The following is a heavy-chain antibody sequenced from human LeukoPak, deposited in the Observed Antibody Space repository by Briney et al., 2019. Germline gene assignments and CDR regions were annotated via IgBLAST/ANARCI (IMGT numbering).Heavy chain of an antibody. Sequence: PGGSLRLSCAASGFTFSSYAMSWVRQAPGKGLEWVSAISGSGGSTYYADSVKGRFTISRDNSKNTLYLQMNSLRAEDTAVYYCARDYYDSSGYYQTPAYYFDYWGQGTLVTVSS. CDR2: ISGSGGST. D-gene: IGHD3-22*01. CDR3: ARDYYDSSGYYQTPAYYFDY. CDR1: GFTFSSYA. V-gene: IGHV3-23*01. J-gene: IGHJ4*02.